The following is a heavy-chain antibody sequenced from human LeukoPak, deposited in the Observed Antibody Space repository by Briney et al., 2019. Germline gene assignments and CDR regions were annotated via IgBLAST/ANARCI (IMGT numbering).Heavy chain of an antibody. CDR1: GYTFTGYY. J-gene: IGHJ4*02. Sequence: ASVKVSRKASGYTFTGYYMHWVRQAPGQGLEWMGRINPNSGGTNDAQKFQGRVTMTRDTSISTAYMELSRLRSDDTAVYYCARGDQRYYYDSSGYYSYWGQGTLVTVSS. CDR3: ARGDQRYYYDSSGYYSY. D-gene: IGHD3-22*01. V-gene: IGHV1-2*06. CDR2: INPNSGGT.